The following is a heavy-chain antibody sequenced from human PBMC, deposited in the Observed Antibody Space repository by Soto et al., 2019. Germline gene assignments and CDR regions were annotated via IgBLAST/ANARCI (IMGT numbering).Heavy chain of an antibody. CDR3: PRPPQFPWFGGLTSPSYYFNH. CDR2: IAPSGSYA. D-gene: IGHD3-10*01. Sequence: ESLKISCQGSGYSFTSYWINWVRQMPGKGLEWVGSIAPSGSYATYSPSFLGHVTISADKSISTAYLQWSSLKASDTAIYYLPRPPQFPWFGGLTSPSYYFNHRGPGTLVTVSS. CDR1: GYSFTSYW. J-gene: IGHJ4*02. V-gene: IGHV5-10-1*01.